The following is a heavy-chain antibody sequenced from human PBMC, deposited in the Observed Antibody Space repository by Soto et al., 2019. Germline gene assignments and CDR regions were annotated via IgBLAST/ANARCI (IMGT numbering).Heavy chain of an antibody. V-gene: IGHV4-59*01. Sequence: WETLSLTCTVSGGSISSYYWSWIRQPPGKGLEWIGYIYYSGSTNYNPSLKSRVTISVDTSKNQFSLKLSSVTAADTAVYYCARAYYDILTGPRPYYFDYWGQGTLVTVSS. D-gene: IGHD3-9*01. J-gene: IGHJ4*02. CDR2: IYYSGST. CDR1: GGSISSYY. CDR3: ARAYYDILTGPRPYYFDY.